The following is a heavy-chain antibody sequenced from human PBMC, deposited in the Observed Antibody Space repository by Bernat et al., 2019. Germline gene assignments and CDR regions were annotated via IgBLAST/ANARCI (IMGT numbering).Heavy chain of an antibody. V-gene: IGHV3-74*01. CDR3: AKDRGDGDSEPGANFDY. Sequence: EVQLVESGGDLVQPGGSLRLSCAASGFTFSNHWMHWVRQAPGKGLVWVSHINIDGSITSYADSVKGRFTISRDNSKNTLYLQMNSLRAEDTAVYYCAKDRGDGDSEPGANFDYWGQGTLVTVSS. CDR1: GFTFSNHW. D-gene: IGHD4-17*01. CDR2: INIDGSIT. J-gene: IGHJ4*02.